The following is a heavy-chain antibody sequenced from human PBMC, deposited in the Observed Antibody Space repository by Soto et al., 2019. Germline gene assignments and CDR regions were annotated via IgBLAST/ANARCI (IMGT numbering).Heavy chain of an antibody. CDR2: IYTGGST. CDR3: ARAYGGNPALFDP. V-gene: IGHV3-53*01. J-gene: IGHJ5*02. CDR1: GFTVSSDY. D-gene: IGHD4-17*01. Sequence: EVQLVESGGGLIQPGGSLRLSCAASGFTVSSDYMSWVRQAPGKGLEWVSVIYTGGSTYYADSVKGRFTFSRDNSKNTLYLQMNSLGAEDTAVYYCARAYGGNPALFDPWGQRTLVTVSS.